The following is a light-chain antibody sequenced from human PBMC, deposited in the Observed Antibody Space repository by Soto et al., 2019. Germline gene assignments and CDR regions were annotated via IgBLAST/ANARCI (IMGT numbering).Light chain of an antibody. CDR1: RNDIGDSHF. J-gene: IGLJ2*01. Sequence: QSALTQPASLSASPGQTITISCTGTRNDIGDSHFVSWYQQYPDKAPKLIIFEVNGRPSGVSDRFVGSKSGNTASLTISGLQPEDEADCYCSSRSSITTVVFGGGTKVTVL. CDR3: SSRSSITTVV. V-gene: IGLV2-14*03. CDR2: EVN.